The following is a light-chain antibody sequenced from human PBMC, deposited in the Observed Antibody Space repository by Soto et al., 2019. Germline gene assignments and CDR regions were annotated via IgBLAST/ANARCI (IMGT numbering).Light chain of an antibody. Sequence: EIVLTQSRGTLSSSPGERATLSCRASQSVSSSYLAWYQQKPGQAPRLLIYGASSRATGIPDRFSGSGSGTDFTLTISRLEPEDFAVYYCQEYGSSPPYTFGQGTELEIK. CDR3: QEYGSSPPYT. CDR1: QSVSSSY. J-gene: IGKJ2*01. V-gene: IGKV3-20*01. CDR2: GAS.